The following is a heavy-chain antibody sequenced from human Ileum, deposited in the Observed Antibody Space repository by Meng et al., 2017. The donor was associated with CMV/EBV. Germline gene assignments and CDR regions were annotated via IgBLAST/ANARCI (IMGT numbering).Heavy chain of an antibody. CDR1: GTFYNYA. CDR3: ATFTDFWSGYYRGWLDP. D-gene: IGHD3-3*01. CDR2: IIPVLRST. V-gene: IGHV1-69*05. J-gene: IGHJ5*02. Sequence: GTFYNYAISWGRQAPGQGLEWVGGIIPVLRSTNYAQKFQGRVTLTTDESSNTAYMELSSLRSEDTAVYYCATFTDFWSGYYRGWLDPWGQGTLVTVSS.